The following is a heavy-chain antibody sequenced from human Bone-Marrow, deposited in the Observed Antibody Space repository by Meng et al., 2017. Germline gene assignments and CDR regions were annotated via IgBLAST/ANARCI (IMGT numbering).Heavy chain of an antibody. D-gene: IGHD3-10*01. Sequence: SVKVSCKASGGTFSSYAISWVRQAPGQGLEWMGGIIPIFGTANYAQKFQGRVTITTDESTSTAYMDLSSLRSEDTAVYYCARWRSGSYYYYYGMDVWGQGTTVTVSS. CDR2: IIPIFGTA. V-gene: IGHV1-69*05. J-gene: IGHJ6*02. CDR3: ARWRSGSYYYYYGMDV. CDR1: GGTFSSYA.